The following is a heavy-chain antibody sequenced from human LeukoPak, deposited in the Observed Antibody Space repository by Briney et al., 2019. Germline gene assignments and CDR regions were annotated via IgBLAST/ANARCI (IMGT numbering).Heavy chain of an antibody. CDR3: AREGTPSRRGGHYHFDS. J-gene: IGHJ4*02. D-gene: IGHD1-26*01. Sequence: GGSLRLSCAASGFTFSSYGMHWVRQAPGKGLECVAVIWNDGNNKHYADSVKDRFTISRDNSKNTLYLQMNSLRAEDTAVFYCAREGTPSRRGGHYHFDSWGQGTLVTVSS. V-gene: IGHV3-33*01. CDR2: IWNDGNNK. CDR1: GFTFSSYG.